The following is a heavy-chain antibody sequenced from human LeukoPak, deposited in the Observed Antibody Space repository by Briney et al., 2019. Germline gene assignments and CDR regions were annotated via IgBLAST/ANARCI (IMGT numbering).Heavy chain of an antibody. CDR1: GGSISSTSSY. CDR3: ARDDDSMDGEDYLDP. CDR2: IHYTGST. D-gene: IGHD4-11*01. Sequence: SETLSLTCSVSGGSISSTSSYWGWIRQPPGKGLEWIGSIHYTGSTYYHPSLKSRLTISVDTAKNQFSLKLSSVTAADTAVYYCARDDDSMDGEDYLDPWGQGTLVTVSS. V-gene: IGHV4-39*07. J-gene: IGHJ5*02.